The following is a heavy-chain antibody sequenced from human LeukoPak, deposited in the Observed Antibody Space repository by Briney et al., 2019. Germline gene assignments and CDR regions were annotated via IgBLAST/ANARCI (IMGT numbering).Heavy chain of an antibody. D-gene: IGHD3-10*01. J-gene: IGHJ4*02. CDR3: ARLPSGTLNPPFDY. Sequence: SETLSLTCTVSGGSIYNHYWSWIRQPPGKGLESIGYIYYSGSTIYNPSLKSRVTISVDTSKNQFSLKLTSVTAADTAVYYCARLPSGTLNPPFDYWGQGSLATVSS. CDR1: GGSIYNHY. V-gene: IGHV4-59*08. CDR2: IYYSGST.